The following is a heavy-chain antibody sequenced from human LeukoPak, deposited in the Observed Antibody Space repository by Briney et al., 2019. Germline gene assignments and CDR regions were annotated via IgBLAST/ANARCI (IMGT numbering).Heavy chain of an antibody. CDR1: GFTVSSNY. Sequence: GGSLRLSCAVSGFTVSSNYMTWVRQAPGKGLEWVSYITSSSSTIYYADSVKGRFTISRDNAKNSLYLQMNSLRDEDTAVYYCARGVKTFDYWGQGTLVTVSS. D-gene: IGHD3-16*01. CDR3: ARGVKTFDY. J-gene: IGHJ4*02. V-gene: IGHV3-48*02. CDR2: ITSSSSTI.